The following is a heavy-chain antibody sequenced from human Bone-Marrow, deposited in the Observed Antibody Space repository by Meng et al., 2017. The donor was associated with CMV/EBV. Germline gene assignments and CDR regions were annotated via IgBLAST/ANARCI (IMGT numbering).Heavy chain of an antibody. CDR3: AAGGYYYFDY. CDR1: GGSISSSSYY. V-gene: IGHV4-39*07. CDR2: IYYSGST. D-gene: IGHD3-22*01. Sequence: SEPLSLTCTVSGGSISSSSYYWGWIRQPPGKGLEWIGSIYYSGSTYYNPSLKSRVTISVDTSKNQFSLKLSSVTAADTAVYYCAAGGYYYFDYWGQGTLVTVSS. J-gene: IGHJ4*02.